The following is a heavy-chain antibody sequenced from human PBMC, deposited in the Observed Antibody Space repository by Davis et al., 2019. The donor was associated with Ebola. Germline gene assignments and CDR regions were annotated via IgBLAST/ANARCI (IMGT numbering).Heavy chain of an antibody. CDR2: IPGSGGST. D-gene: IGHD3-10*01. Sequence: GESLMISCAASGFTFRSYAMSWVRQAPGKGLEWVSAIPGSGGSTYYADPVKGRFTFSRDNSKNTLYLQMNSLRAEDTALYYCAKDYGAHPHGLDVWGQGTTVTVSS. J-gene: IGHJ6*02. V-gene: IGHV3-23*01. CDR3: AKDYGAHPHGLDV. CDR1: GFTFRSYA.